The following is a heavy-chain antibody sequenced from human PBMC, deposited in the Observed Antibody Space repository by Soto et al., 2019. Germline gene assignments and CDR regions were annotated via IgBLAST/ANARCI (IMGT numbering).Heavy chain of an antibody. CDR3: AKGKYYYDSSGYNGAVYFDY. CDR1: GFTFSSYG. J-gene: IGHJ4*02. V-gene: IGHV3-30*18. CDR2: ISYDGSNK. Sequence: GGSLRLSCAASGFTFSSYGMHWVRQAPGKGLEWVAVISYDGSNKYYADSVKGRFTISRDNSKNTLYLQMNSLRAEDTAVYYCAKGKYYYDSSGYNGAVYFDYWGQGTLVTVSS. D-gene: IGHD3-22*01.